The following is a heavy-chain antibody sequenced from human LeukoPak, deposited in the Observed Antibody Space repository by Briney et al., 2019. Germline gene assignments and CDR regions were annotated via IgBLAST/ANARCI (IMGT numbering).Heavy chain of an antibody. Sequence: SETLSLTCTVSGGSISSHYWNWIRQSPGKGLEWVGYISHSGTTSYNSSLKSRVTISVDTSKNQLSLKLTSVTAADTAVYYCARWDDSAWGFGNWGPGTLVTVSS. D-gene: IGHD6-19*01. V-gene: IGHV4-59*08. CDR2: ISHSGTT. CDR1: GGSISSHY. CDR3: ARWDDSAWGFGN. J-gene: IGHJ4*02.